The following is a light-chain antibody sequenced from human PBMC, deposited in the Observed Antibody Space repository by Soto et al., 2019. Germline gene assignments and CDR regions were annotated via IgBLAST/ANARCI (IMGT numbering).Light chain of an antibody. CDR1: QSVSSN. CDR3: QQYNNWPPGA. J-gene: IGKJ1*01. V-gene: IGKV3-15*01. Sequence: EIVMTQSPATLSVSPGERATLSCRASQSVSSNLAWYQQKPGQAPRRLIYGASTRATGIPARFSGSGSGTEFTLTISGLQSEDFAVYYCQQYNNWPPGAFGQGTKVEI. CDR2: GAS.